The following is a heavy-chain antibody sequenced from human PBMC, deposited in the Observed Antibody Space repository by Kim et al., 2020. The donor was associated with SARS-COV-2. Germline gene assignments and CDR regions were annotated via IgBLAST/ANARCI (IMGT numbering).Heavy chain of an antibody. D-gene: IGHD3-3*01. J-gene: IGHJ4*02. CDR3: ARGITIFGVVIGSYFDY. Sequence: GRFTISRDNSKNTLDLQMNSLSGEDTAVDYCARGITIFGVVIGSYFDYWGQGTLVTVSS. V-gene: IGHV3-30*07.